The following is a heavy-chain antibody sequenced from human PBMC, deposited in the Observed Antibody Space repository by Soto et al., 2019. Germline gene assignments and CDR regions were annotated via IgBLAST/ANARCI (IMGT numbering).Heavy chain of an antibody. Sequence: GGSLRLSCAASGFTFSDYYMSWIRQAPGKGLEWVSYISSSGSTIYYADSVKGRFTISRDNAKNSLYLQMNSLRAEDTAVYYCARDSARGYSSSAMDYWGQGTLVTVSS. CDR3: ARDSARGYSSSAMDY. V-gene: IGHV3-11*01. D-gene: IGHD6-6*01. CDR1: GFTFSDYY. J-gene: IGHJ4*02. CDR2: ISSSGSTI.